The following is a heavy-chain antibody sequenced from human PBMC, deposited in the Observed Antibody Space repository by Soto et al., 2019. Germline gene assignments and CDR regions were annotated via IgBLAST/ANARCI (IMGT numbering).Heavy chain of an antibody. Sequence: SETLSLTCTVSGVSISSYYWSWIRQPPGKGLEWIGYIYYSGSTNYNPSLKSRVTISVDTSKNQFSLKLSSVTAADTAVYYCARDRWSGGSCPFDNCGQGTLVTVPS. D-gene: IGHD2-15*01. CDR1: GVSISSYY. CDR3: ARDRWSGGSCPFDN. V-gene: IGHV4-59*01. CDR2: IYYSGST. J-gene: IGHJ4*02.